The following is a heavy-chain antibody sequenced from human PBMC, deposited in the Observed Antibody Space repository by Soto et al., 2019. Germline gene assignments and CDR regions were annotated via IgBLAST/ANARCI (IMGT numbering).Heavy chain of an antibody. CDR2: ISYDGSNK. CDR1: GFTFSTFA. CDR3: ARDPAGGSGHYYLFDY. V-gene: IGHV3-30-3*01. J-gene: IGHJ4*02. D-gene: IGHD3-22*01. Sequence: QVQLVESGGGVVQPGRSLRLSCAASGFTFSTFAMHWVRQAPGKGLDWVAVISYDGSNKYYADSVKGRFTISRDNSKNTLYLQMNSLRSEHTAVYYCARDPAGGSGHYYLFDYWGQGTLVTVSS.